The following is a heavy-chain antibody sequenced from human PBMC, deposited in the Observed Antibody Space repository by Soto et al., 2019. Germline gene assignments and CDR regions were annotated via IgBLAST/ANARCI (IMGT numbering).Heavy chain of an antibody. D-gene: IGHD2-15*01. V-gene: IGHV4-34*01. CDR2: INHTGSA. CDR3: SRSKVFGAYILAY. J-gene: IGHJ1*01. Sequence: SETLSLTCSVYGGSFLDYYSTWIRQTPGKGLEWIGEINHTGSADYNPSLKGRATMSLDTSKNLFSLKLSSVTAADAAVYYCSRSKVFGAYILAYWGQGTLVTVSS. CDR1: GGSFLDYY.